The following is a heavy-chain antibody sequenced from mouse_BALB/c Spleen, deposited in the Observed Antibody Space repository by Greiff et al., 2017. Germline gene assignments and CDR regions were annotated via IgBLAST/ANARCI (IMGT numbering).Heavy chain of an antibody. CDR3: ARTRSAY. CDR2: ISSGGSYT. V-gene: IGHV5-6*01. Sequence: EVHLVESGGDLVKPGGSLKLSCAASGFTFSSYGMSWVRQTPDKRLEWVATISSGGSYTYYPDSVKGRFTISRDNAKNTLYLQMSSLKSEDTAMYYCARTRSAYWGQGTLVTVSA. J-gene: IGHJ3*01. CDR1: GFTFSSYG.